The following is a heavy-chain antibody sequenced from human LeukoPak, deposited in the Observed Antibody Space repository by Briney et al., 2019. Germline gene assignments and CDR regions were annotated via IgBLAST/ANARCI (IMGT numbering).Heavy chain of an antibody. D-gene: IGHD1-14*01. CDR3: ATARPGSY. Sequence: GGSLRLSCAASGFTFSSYAMNWVRQAPGKGLEWVSAISASGGTTYSADSLKGRFTISRDNSKNTLYLQMNSLRAEDTAVYYSATARPGSYWGQGILVTVSS. CDR2: ISASGGTT. V-gene: IGHV3-23*01. J-gene: IGHJ4*02. CDR1: GFTFSSYA.